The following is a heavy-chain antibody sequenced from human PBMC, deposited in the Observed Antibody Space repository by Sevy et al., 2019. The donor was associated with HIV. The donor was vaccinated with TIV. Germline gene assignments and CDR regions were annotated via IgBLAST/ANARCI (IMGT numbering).Heavy chain of an antibody. V-gene: IGHV3-33*01. CDR2: IWYDGSQK. D-gene: IGHD1-26*01. CDR3: ARPILGVTTSTYFDS. Sequence: GGSLRLSSSASGFPFSSFAMHWVRQAPGKGLEWVALIWYDGSQKYFADSLKGRLTISRDNSKNTLFLQMNSLRAEDTAVYYCARPILGVTTSTYFDSWGQGTLVTVSS. J-gene: IGHJ4*02. CDR1: GFPFSSFA.